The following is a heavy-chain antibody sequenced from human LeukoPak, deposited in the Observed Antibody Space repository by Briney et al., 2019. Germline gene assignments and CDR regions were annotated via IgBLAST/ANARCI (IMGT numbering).Heavy chain of an antibody. CDR3: ARAPSGRIVVVPAAFDY. J-gene: IGHJ4*02. CDR2: ISAYNGNT. D-gene: IGHD2-2*01. Sequence: GASVKVSCKASGYTFTSYGISWVRQAPGQGLEWMGWISAYNGNTNYAQKLQGRVTMTTDTSTSTAYMELRSLRSDDTAVYYCARAPSGRIVVVPAAFDYWGQGTLVTVSS. CDR1: GYTFTSYG. V-gene: IGHV1-18*01.